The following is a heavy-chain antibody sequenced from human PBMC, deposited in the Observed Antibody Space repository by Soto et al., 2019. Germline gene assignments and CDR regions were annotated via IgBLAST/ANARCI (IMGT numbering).Heavy chain of an antibody. Sequence: QVQLQQWGAGLLKPSETLSLTCAVYGGSFSGYYWSWIRQPPGKGLEWIGEINHSGSTNYNPSLKSRVTLSVDTSKTQFSLKLSSVTAADTAVYYCARGIAADAHDYWGQGTLVTVSS. V-gene: IGHV4-34*01. CDR3: ARGIAADAHDY. D-gene: IGHD6-13*01. CDR2: INHSGST. CDR1: GGSFSGYY. J-gene: IGHJ4*02.